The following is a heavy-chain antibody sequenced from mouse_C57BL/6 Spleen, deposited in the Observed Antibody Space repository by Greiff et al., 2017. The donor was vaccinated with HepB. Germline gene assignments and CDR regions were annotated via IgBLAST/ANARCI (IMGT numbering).Heavy chain of an antibody. D-gene: IGHD4-1*01. CDR1: GFSFNTYA. Sequence: EVQRVESGGGLVQPKGSLKLSCAASGFSFNTYAMNWVRQAPGKGLEWVARIRSKSNNYATYYADSVKDRFTISRDDSESMLYLQMNNLKTEDTAMYYCVRSNWDAFAYWGQGTLVTVSA. J-gene: IGHJ3*01. CDR3: VRSNWDAFAY. CDR2: IRSKSNNYAT. V-gene: IGHV10-1*01.